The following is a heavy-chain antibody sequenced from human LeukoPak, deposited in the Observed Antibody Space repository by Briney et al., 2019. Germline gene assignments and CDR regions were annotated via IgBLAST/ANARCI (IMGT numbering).Heavy chain of an antibody. CDR3: TRDPTMIGLGEAFDV. D-gene: IGHD3-22*01. CDR1: GGSISSYY. Sequence: PSETLSLTCTVSGGSISSYYWSWIRQPPGKGLEWIGYIYYSGSTNYNPSLMSRVTISVDTSKNQFSLKLSSLSAANTALYYCTRDPTMIGLGEAFDVWGQGTMVSVSS. CDR2: IYYSGST. V-gene: IGHV4-59*01. J-gene: IGHJ3*01.